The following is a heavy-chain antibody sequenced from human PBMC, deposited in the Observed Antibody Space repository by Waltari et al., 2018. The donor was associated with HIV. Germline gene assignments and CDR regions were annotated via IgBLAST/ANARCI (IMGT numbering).Heavy chain of an antibody. Sequence: EVQLVESGGGLVQPGGSLRLSCAASGFTFSSFWMSWFRQVPGKGLEWVANIKQDGSEKYYVDSVNGRFTISRDNAENSLYLQMNILRAEDTAVYYCARGGFYGSGSKVNWGQGTLVTVSS. CDR2: IKQDGSEK. J-gene: IGHJ4*02. CDR3: ARGGFYGSGSKVN. V-gene: IGHV3-7*04. CDR1: GFTFSSFW. D-gene: IGHD3-10*01.